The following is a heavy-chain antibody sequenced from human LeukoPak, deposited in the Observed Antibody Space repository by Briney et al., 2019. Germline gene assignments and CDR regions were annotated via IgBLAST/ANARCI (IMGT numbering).Heavy chain of an antibody. CDR3: ARVRDYYDSSGY. J-gene: IGHJ4*02. Sequence: ASVKVSCKASGYTFTSYGISWVRQAPGQGLEWMGWISAYDGNTNYAQKLQGRVTMTTDTSTSTAYMELRSLRSDDTAVYYCARVRDYYDSSGYWGQRTLVTVSS. CDR2: ISAYDGNT. D-gene: IGHD3-22*01. CDR1: GYTFTSYG. V-gene: IGHV1-18*01.